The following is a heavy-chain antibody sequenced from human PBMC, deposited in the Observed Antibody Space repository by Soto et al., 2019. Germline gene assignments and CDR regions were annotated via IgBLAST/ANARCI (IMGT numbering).Heavy chain of an antibody. J-gene: IGHJ4*02. D-gene: IGHD1-1*01. V-gene: IGHV1-3*01. CDR1: GYTFTSYD. CDR2: INAGYGNT. CDR3: ARVAGTTSWYLDY. Sequence: ASVKVSCKASGYTFTSYDMHWVRQAPGQRLEWMGWINAGYGNTKNSQNLQGRVTITRDTSASTVHMELSSLRSEDTAVYYCARVAGTTSWYLDYWGQGTLVTVPS.